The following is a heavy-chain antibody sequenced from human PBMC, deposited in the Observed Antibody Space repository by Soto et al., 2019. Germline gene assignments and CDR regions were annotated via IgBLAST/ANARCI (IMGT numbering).Heavy chain of an antibody. CDR3: VRARSTDSRPDY. V-gene: IGHV3-21*01. D-gene: IGHD3-22*01. J-gene: IGHJ4*02. CDR1: GFTFSSYS. CDR2: ISSSSSYI. Sequence: GGSLRLSYAASGFTFSSYSMNWVRQAPGKGLEWVSSISSSSSYIYYADSLKGRFTISRDNAKNSLFLQLDSLRAEDTAVYFCVRARSTDSRPDYWGQGTLVTVSS.